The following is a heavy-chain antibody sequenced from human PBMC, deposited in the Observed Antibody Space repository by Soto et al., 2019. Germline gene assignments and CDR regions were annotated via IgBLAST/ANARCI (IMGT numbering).Heavy chain of an antibody. D-gene: IGHD5-18*01. J-gene: IGHJ4*02. CDR3: ARVDTAMVPLFDY. Sequence: GASVKVSCKASGGTFSSYAISWVRQAPGQGLEWMGGIIPIFGTANYAQKFQGRVTITADESTSTAYMELSSLRSEDTAVYYCARVDTAMVPLFDYWGQGTLVTVSS. CDR1: GGTFSSYA. CDR2: IIPIFGTA. V-gene: IGHV1-69*13.